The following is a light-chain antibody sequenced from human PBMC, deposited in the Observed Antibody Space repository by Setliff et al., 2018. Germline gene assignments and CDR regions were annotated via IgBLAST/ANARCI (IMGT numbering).Light chain of an antibody. V-gene: IGLV1-44*01. CDR3: AAWDDSLNGLYV. CDR1: SSNIGSNT. CDR2: SNN. Sequence: QSVLTQPPSAFGTPGQRVTISCSGSSSNIGSNTVNWYQQLPGTAPKLLIYSNNQRPSGVPDRVSGSKSGTSASLAISGLQSEDEADYYCAAWDDSLNGLYVFGTGTKVTVL. J-gene: IGLJ1*01.